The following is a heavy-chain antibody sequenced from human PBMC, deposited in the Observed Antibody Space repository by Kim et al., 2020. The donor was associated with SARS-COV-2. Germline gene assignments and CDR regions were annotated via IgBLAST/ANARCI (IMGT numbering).Heavy chain of an antibody. Sequence: GGSLRLSCTASGFTFGDYAMSWFRQAPGKGLEWVGFIRSKAYGGTTEYAASVKGRFTISRDDSKSIAYLQMNSLKTEDTAVYYCTRVGAGYDILTGFVPHWGQGTLVTVSS. CDR2: IRSKAYGGTT. CDR1: GFTFGDYA. J-gene: IGHJ4*02. D-gene: IGHD3-9*01. CDR3: TRVGAGYDILTGFVPH. V-gene: IGHV3-49*03.